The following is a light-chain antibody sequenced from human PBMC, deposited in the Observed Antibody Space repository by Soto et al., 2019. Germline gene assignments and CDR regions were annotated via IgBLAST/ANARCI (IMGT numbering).Light chain of an antibody. V-gene: IGLV2-8*01. CDR1: TSDIGGYDY. J-gene: IGLJ1*01. CDR2: EVN. CDR3: SSHGGNSPYV. Sequence: QSVLTQPPSASGSPGQSVAISCTGTTSDIGGYDYVSWYQQHPGKAPKLMIYEVNKRPSGVPDRFSGSKSGNTASLTVSGLQAEDEADYYCSSHGGNSPYVFGTGPQLTVL.